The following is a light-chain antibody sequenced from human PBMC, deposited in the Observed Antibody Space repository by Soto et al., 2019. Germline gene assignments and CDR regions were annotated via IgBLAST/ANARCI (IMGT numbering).Light chain of an antibody. CDR2: DVS. V-gene: IGLV2-11*01. CDR3: CSYAGTSTYYV. J-gene: IGLJ1*01. CDR1: SSDVGAYDY. Sequence: QSALTQPRSVSGSPGQSVTISCTGTSSDVGAYDYVSWYQQHPGKAPKLMTYDVSKRPSWVPDRFSGSKSGNTASLTISGLQAEDEADYYCCSYAGTSTYYVFGNGTKVT.